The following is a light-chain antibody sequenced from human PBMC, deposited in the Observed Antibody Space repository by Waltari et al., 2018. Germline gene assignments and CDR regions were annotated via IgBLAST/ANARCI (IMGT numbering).Light chain of an antibody. CDR2: EVT. CDR1: SSDVGGYNY. Sequence: QSALTQPPSASGSPGQSVAISCTGTSSDVGGYNYVSWYQQHPGKAPKPMIYEVTKRPSGVPDRFSGSKSGNMASLTVSGLQAEDEADYYCSSYAGSNNVFGTGTKVTVL. V-gene: IGLV2-8*01. J-gene: IGLJ1*01. CDR3: SSYAGSNNV.